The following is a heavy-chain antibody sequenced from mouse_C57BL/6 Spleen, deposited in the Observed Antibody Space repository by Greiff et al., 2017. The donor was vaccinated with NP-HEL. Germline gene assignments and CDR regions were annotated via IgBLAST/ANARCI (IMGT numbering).Heavy chain of an antibody. CDR2: IRNKANGYTT. Sequence: EVMLVESGGGLVQPGGSLSLSCAASGFTFTDYYMSWVRQPPGKALEWLGFIRNKANGYTTEYSASVKGRFTISRDNSQSILYLQMNALRAEDSATYYCARYSGDEYDNYAMDYWGQGTSVTVSS. D-gene: IGHD2-4*01. J-gene: IGHJ4*01. CDR3: ARYSGDEYDNYAMDY. CDR1: GFTFTDYY. V-gene: IGHV7-3*01.